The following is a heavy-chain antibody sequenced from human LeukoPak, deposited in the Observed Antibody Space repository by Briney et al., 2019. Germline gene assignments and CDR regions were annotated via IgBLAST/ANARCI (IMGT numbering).Heavy chain of an antibody. D-gene: IGHD4-17*01. CDR2: IYSGGST. Sequence: PGGSLRLSCAASGFTVSSNYMSWVRQAPGRGLEWVSVIYSGGSTYYADSVKGRFTISRYNSKNTLYLQMNSLRAEDTAVYYCAGASDYGDYVFWGQGTLVTVSS. CDR1: GFTVSSNY. CDR3: AGASDYGDYVF. J-gene: IGHJ4*02. V-gene: IGHV3-53*04.